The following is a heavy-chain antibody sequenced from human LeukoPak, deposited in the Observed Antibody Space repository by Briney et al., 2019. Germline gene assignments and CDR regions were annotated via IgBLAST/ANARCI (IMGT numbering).Heavy chain of an antibody. CDR1: GFTFSNWA. J-gene: IGHJ4*02. CDR3: ATPWDYGAH. D-gene: IGHD4-17*01. V-gene: IGHV3-23*01. CDR2: ISGDGGNT. Sequence: PGGSLRLSCAASGFTFSNWAITWVRQAPGMGLEWVSSISGDGGNTYYADSVKGRFTVSRDNAKNSLYLQMNSLRAEDTAVYYCATPWDYGAHWGQGTLVTVSS.